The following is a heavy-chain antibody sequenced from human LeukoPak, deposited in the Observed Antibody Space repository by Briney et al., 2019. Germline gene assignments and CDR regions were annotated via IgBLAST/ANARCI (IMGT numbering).Heavy chain of an antibody. CDR2: ISSLSSTL. CDR1: GFTFNSYS. J-gene: IGHJ4*02. V-gene: IGHV3-48*01. CDR3: ARDSYFSPGTGGSLDY. Sequence: GGSLRLSCAASGFTFNSYSMHWVRQAPGKGLEWVSYISSLSSTLKYADSVKGRFTISRDKAKNSLYLQMNSLRAEDTGVYYCARDSYFSPGTGGSLDYWGQGTLVTVSS. D-gene: IGHD2-8*02.